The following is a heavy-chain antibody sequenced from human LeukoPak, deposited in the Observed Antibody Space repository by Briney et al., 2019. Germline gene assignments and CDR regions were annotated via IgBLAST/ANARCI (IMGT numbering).Heavy chain of an antibody. CDR3: ARDQGWRLNLYGMDV. CDR2: LSYGGSNK. D-gene: IGHD1-1*01. V-gene: IGHV3-30*03. J-gene: IGHJ6*02. CDR1: GFTLSSYG. Sequence: PGGSLTLSCAGSGFTLSSYGMLWVRPAQGQGREWVAVLSYGGSNKSYEDPVKGRFTSSRDNSKNTLYLQMNSLRGEHTAVYYGARDQGWRLNLYGMDVWGQGTTVTVSS.